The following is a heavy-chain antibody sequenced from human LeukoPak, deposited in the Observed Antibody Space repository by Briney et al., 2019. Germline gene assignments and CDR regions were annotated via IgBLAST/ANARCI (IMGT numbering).Heavy chain of an antibody. J-gene: IGHJ4*02. CDR1: GFTFSSYA. D-gene: IGHD3-22*01. CDR3: AKDGKDVRYYYDSSGYWFDY. V-gene: IGHV3-23*01. CDR2: ISGSGGST. Sequence: GGSLRLSCAASGFTFSSYAMSWVRQAPGKGLEWVSAISGSGGSTCYADSVKGRFTISRDNSKNTLYPQMNSLRAEDTAVYYCAKDGKDVRYYYDSSGYWFDYWGQGTLVTVSS.